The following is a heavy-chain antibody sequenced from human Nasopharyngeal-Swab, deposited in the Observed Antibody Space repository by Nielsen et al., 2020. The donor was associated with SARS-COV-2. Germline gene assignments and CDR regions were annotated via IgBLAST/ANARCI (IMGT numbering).Heavy chain of an antibody. CDR1: GGTFSSYA. J-gene: IGHJ2*01. D-gene: IGHD5-18*01. Sequence: SVKVSCKASGGTFSSYAISWVRQAPGQGLEWMGRIIPILGIANYAQKFQGRVTITADKSTSTAYMELSSLRSEDTAGYYGARGDSYGASWYFDLWGRGTLVTVSS. V-gene: IGHV1-69*04. CDR3: ARGDSYGASWYFDL. CDR2: IIPILGIA.